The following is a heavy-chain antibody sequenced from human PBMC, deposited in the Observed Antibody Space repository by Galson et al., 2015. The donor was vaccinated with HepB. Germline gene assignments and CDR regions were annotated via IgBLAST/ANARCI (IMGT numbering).Heavy chain of an antibody. J-gene: IGHJ4*02. D-gene: IGHD3-22*01. CDR2: INPYGGTT. V-gene: IGHV1-46*01. CDR3: ARVAEGAAMRFNYYDR. Sequence: SVKVSCKASGYTFINYSIYWVRQVPGQGLEWMGMINPYGGTTSYAPTFQDRVIMTRDRSTATVYLELSSLRSEDTAVYYCARVAEGAAMRFNYYDRWGQGTLVSVSS. CDR1: GYTFINYS.